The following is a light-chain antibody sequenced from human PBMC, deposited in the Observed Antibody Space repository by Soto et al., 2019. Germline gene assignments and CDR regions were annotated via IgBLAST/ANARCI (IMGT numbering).Light chain of an antibody. CDR1: QSVRSNF. V-gene: IGKV3-20*01. Sequence: EIVLTQSPGTLSLSPGERSNPSRQARQSVRSNFLAWYQQKPVQAPRLLIYAASNRAPGIPDRFDGSGSGTDFTLTITTLEPEDFAVYYCQQYGSSSRTFGQGTKVELK. CDR3: QQYGSSSRT. J-gene: IGKJ1*01. CDR2: AAS.